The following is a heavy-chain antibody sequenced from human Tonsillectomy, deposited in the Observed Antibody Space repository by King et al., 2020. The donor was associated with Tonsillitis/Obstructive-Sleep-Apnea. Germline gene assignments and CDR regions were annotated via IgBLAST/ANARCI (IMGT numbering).Heavy chain of an antibody. CDR1: GYSFTSYY. J-gene: IGHJ4*02. CDR2: INPSGGNT. Sequence: VQLVESGAEVKKPGASVKVSCTASGYSFTSYYMHWVRQAPGQGLEWMGIINPSGGNTNYAQKFQGRVTMTRDTSTSTVYMELSSLRSEDTAVYYCASGRLHLGELSSVDYWGQGTLVTVSS. V-gene: IGHV1-46*01. CDR3: ASGRLHLGELSSVDY. D-gene: IGHD3-16*02.